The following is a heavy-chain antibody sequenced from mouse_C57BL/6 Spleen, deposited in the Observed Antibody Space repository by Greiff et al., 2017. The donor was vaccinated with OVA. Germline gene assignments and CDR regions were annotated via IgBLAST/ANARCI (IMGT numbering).Heavy chain of an antibody. D-gene: IGHD1-1*01. J-gene: IGHJ4*01. CDR1: GYTFTSYW. Sequence: QVQLQQPGAELVMPGASVKLSCKASGYTFTSYWMHWVKQRPGQGLEWIGEIDPSDSYTNYNQKFKGKSTLTVDKSSSTAYMQLSSLTSEDSAVYYCARSYYGSSYGYAMDYWGQGTSVTVSS. V-gene: IGHV1-69*01. CDR3: ARSYYGSSYGYAMDY. CDR2: IDPSDSYT.